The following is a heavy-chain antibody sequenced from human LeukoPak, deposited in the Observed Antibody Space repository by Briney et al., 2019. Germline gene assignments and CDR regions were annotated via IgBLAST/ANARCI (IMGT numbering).Heavy chain of an antibody. D-gene: IGHD6-25*01. CDR1: GYTFTSYD. Sequence: GASVKVSCKASGYTFTSYDINWVRQATGQGLEWMGWISTFSDNTNYAQKLQGRVTMTTDTSTTTAFMELRSLRSDDTAVYYCARRGYAATSLADDALDIWGQGTMVTVSS. V-gene: IGHV1-18*01. CDR3: ARRGYAATSLADDALDI. J-gene: IGHJ3*02. CDR2: ISTFSDNT.